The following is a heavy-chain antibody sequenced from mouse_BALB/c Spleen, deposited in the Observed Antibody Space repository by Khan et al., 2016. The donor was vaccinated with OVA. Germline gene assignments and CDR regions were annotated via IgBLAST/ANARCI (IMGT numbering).Heavy chain of an antibody. D-gene: IGHD1-1*01. V-gene: IGHV5-6*01. CDR2: VSTGGHYT. CDR3: ARLAYYYDSEGFAY. J-gene: IGHJ3*01. CDR1: GFTFSTYG. Sequence: EVELVESGGDVVKPGGSLKLSCAASGFTFSTYGMSWVRQTLDKRLEWVATVSTGGHYTYYPDTVKGRFTISRDNAKNTLYLQMSSLKSEDTAMFYCARLAYYYDSEGFAYWGQGTLVTVSA.